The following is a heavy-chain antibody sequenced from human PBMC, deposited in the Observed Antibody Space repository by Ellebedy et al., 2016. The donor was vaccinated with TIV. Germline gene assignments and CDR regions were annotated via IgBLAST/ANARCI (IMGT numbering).Heavy chain of an antibody. Sequence: PGGSLRLSCAASGFTFSSYAMHWVRQAPGKGLEYVSAISSNGGSTYYANSVKGRFTISRDNSKNTLYLQMASLRAEDMAVYYCAKNALQYYYDSSGYYDYWGQGTLVTVSS. CDR2: ISSNGGST. D-gene: IGHD3-22*01. V-gene: IGHV3-64*01. CDR3: AKNALQYYYDSSGYYDY. J-gene: IGHJ4*02. CDR1: GFTFSSYA.